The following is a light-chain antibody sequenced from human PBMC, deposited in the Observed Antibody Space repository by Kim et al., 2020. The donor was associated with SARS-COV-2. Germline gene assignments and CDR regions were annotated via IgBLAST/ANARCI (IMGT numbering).Light chain of an antibody. J-gene: IGKJ2*01. CDR1: QIISSY. Sequence: STSVGYRVTITCVASQIISSYLNRYQPKPGKAPKRLIYAASSLQSWVPARFSGSGSGTDFTLTISSLQPEDFATYDCQQSYSTPYTFGQGTKLEI. CDR2: AAS. V-gene: IGKV1-39*01. CDR3: QQSYSTPYT.